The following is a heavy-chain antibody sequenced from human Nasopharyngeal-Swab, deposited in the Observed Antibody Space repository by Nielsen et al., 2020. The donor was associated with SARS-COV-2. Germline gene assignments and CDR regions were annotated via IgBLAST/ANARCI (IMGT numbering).Heavy chain of an antibody. V-gene: IGHV4-31*03. Sequence: SETLSLTCTVSGGSISSGGYYWSWTRQHPGKGLEWIGYIYYSGSTYYNPSLKSRVTISVDTSKNQFSLKLSSVTAADTAVYYCARARITMIVVVNAFDIWGQGTMVTVSS. D-gene: IGHD3-22*01. CDR1: GGSISSGGYY. CDR2: IYYSGST. CDR3: ARARITMIVVVNAFDI. J-gene: IGHJ3*02.